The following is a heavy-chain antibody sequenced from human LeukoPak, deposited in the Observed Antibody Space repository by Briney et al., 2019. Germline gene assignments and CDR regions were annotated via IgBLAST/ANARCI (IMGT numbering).Heavy chain of an antibody. CDR2: IDGDGSSI. V-gene: IGHV3-74*01. CDR1: GFTFSRYW. J-gene: IGHJ6*02. D-gene: IGHD3-10*01. Sequence: GGSLRLSCAASGFTFSRYWMHWVRQAPGKGLVWFSRIDGDGSSISYADSVKGRFTSSRDNAKNTLYLQMNSLRAEDTAVYYCATPTPYGSGSQYGMDVWGQGTTVTVSS. CDR3: ATPTPYGSGSQYGMDV.